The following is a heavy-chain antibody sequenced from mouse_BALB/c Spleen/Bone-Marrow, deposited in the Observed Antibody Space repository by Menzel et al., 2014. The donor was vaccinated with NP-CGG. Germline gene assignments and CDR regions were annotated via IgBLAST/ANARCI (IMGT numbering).Heavy chain of an antibody. Sequence: EVQLQESGAELVEPGASVKLSCTASGFDIKDTYMHWVKQRPEQGLEWIGRIDPANGNTKYDPKFQGKATITADTSSNTAYLQLSSLTSEDTAVYYCARGLLRYYYAMDYWGQGTSVTVSS. D-gene: IGHD2-3*01. J-gene: IGHJ4*01. CDR3: ARGLLRYYYAMDY. CDR2: IDPANGNT. CDR1: GFDIKDTY. V-gene: IGHV14-3*02.